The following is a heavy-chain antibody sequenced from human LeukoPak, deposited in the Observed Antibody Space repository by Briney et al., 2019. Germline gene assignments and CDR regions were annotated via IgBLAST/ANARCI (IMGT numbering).Heavy chain of an antibody. J-gene: IGHJ3*02. CDR3: ARRVVVVPAAIDTGAFDI. Sequence: GASVKVSCKASGGTFSSYAISWVRPAPGQGLEWMGGIIPIFGTANYAQKFQGRVTITTDESTSTAYMELSSLRSEDTAVYYCARRVVVVPAAIDTGAFDIWGQGTMVTVSS. CDR2: IIPIFGTA. D-gene: IGHD2-2*02. V-gene: IGHV1-69*05. CDR1: GGTFSSYA.